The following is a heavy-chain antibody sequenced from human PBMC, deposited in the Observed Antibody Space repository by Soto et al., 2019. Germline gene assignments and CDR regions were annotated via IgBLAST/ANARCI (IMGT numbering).Heavy chain of an antibody. D-gene: IGHD6-19*01. J-gene: IGHJ4*02. CDR1: GYSFTGYY. V-gene: IGHV1-2*02. CDR3: ASLQTSGWYGVH. Sequence: AASVKVSCKASGYSFTGYYIHWPRQAPGQGLEWMGWIYPNSGDTKSAQKFQGRLTLTRDTSITTAYMELSSLRSDDTAIYYCASLQTSGWYGVHWGQGTLVTVSS. CDR2: IYPNSGDT.